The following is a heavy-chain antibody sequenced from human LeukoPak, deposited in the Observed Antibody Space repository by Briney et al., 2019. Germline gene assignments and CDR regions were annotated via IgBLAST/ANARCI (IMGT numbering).Heavy chain of an antibody. Sequence: PSETLSLTCTVSGGSISSYYWSWIRQPPGKGLEWIGYIYYSGSTNYNPSLKSRVTISVDTSKNQFSLKLSSVTAADTAVYYCARDRGEDYVWGSYRLFDNWGQGTLVTVSS. D-gene: IGHD3-16*02. CDR3: ARDRGEDYVWGSYRLFDN. CDR2: IYYSGST. V-gene: IGHV4-59*01. J-gene: IGHJ4*02. CDR1: GGSISSYY.